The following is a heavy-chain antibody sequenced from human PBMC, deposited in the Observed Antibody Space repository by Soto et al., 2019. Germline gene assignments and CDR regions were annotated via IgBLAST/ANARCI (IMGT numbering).Heavy chain of an antibody. CDR1: GFTFDDYA. Sequence: GGSLRLSCAASGFTFDDYAMHWVRQAPGKSLEWVSLISWDGGSTYYADSVKGRFTISRDNSKNSLYLQMNSLRAEDTALYYCAKDNPADPSGWYGGNWFDPWGQGTLVTVSS. CDR3: AKDNPADPSGWYGGNWFDP. V-gene: IGHV3-43D*04. CDR2: ISWDGGST. J-gene: IGHJ5*02. D-gene: IGHD6-19*01.